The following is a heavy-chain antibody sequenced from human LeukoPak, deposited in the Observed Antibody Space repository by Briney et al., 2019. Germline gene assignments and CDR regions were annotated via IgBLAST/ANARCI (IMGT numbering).Heavy chain of an antibody. D-gene: IGHD6-6*01. CDR3: ARGTWSSSIDY. Sequence: SSQTLSLTCTVSGGSISSGDYYWSWIRQPPGKGLEYIGYIYYSGSTYYNPSLKSRITISVDTSKNQFSPKLSSVTAADTAVYYCARGTWSSSIDYWGQGTLVTVSS. J-gene: IGHJ4*02. CDR2: IYYSGST. CDR1: GGSISSGDYY. V-gene: IGHV4-30-4*01.